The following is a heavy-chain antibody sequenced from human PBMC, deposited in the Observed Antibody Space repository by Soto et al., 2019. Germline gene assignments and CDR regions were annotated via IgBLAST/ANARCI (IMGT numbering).Heavy chain of an antibody. CDR2: ISAYNGNT. CDR3: ARLVALSASYYFDF. V-gene: IGHV1-18*01. J-gene: IGHJ4*02. CDR1: GFTFNNYG. D-gene: IGHD2-8*01. Sequence: GASVKVSCKPSGFTFNNYGITWVRQAPGRGLEWMGWISAYNGNTNYAQKLQGRVTMTTDTSTSTAYMELRSLTSDDTAVYYCARLVALSASYYFDFWGQGTLVTVSS.